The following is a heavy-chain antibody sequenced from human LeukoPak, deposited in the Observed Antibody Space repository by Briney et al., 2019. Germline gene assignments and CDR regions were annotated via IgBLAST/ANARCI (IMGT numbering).Heavy chain of an antibody. CDR2: ISSSSSYI. CDR3: ARGRSDYRDAFDI. Sequence: NSGGSLRLSCAASGFTFSSYSMNWVRQAPGKGLEWVSSISSSSSYIYYADSVKGRFTISKDNAKNSLYLQMNSLRAEDTAVYYCARGRSDYRDAFDIWGQGTMVTVSS. CDR1: GFTFSSYS. V-gene: IGHV3-21*01. D-gene: IGHD4-17*01. J-gene: IGHJ3*02.